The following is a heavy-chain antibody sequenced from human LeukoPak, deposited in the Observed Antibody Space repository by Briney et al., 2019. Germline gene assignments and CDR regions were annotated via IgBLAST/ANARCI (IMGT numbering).Heavy chain of an antibody. CDR3: ARAQTGYSSSWYFRPPDY. CDR2: IYQSGSP. CDR1: GASISSPFW. V-gene: IGHV4-4*02. Sequence: PSETLSLTCAVSGASISSPFWWSWVRQTPGKGLEWIGEIYQSGSPNYNPSLKSRVTISVDTSKNQFSLKLSSVTAADTAVYYCARAQTGYSSSWYFRPPDYWGQGTLVTVSS. J-gene: IGHJ4*02. D-gene: IGHD6-13*01.